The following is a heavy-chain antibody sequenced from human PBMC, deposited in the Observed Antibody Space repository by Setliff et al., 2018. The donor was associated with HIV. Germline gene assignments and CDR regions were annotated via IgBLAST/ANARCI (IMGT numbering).Heavy chain of an antibody. CDR2: IKQGGSEK. D-gene: IGHD3-3*01. CDR3: AKDYTTTFWEYNWFDL. J-gene: IGHJ5*02. CDR1: GFIFSSYW. Sequence: GGSLRLSCTASGFIFSSYWMSWVRQAPGKGLEWVANIKQGGSEKYYVDSVKGRFTMSRDNAKNSLFLQMHSLRAEDTGLYYCAKDYTTTFWEYNWFDLWGQGTLVTVSS. V-gene: IGHV3-7*03.